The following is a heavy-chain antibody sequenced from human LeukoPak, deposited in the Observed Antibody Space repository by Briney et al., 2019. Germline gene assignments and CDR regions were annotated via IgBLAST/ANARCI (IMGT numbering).Heavy chain of an antibody. V-gene: IGHV3-15*01. J-gene: IGHJ4*02. CDR3: TTEVIDY. CDR2: IKSKADGGTT. D-gene: IGHD3-10*01. CDR1: GLIVGDPW. Sequence: GGPLRLPCAPSGLIVGDPWMSWFRQAPGKGLEWVGRIKSKADGGTTDYAASVKGRFTISRDDSKNTLYLQMNSLSTEDTAVYYCTTEVIDYWGQGTLVTVSS.